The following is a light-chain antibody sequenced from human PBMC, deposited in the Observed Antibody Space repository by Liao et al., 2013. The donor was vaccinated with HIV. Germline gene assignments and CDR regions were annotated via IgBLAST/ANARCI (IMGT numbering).Light chain of an antibody. J-gene: IGLJ2*01. Sequence: SYEVTQPHAVSVSPGQTASITCSGDKLGNKYVCWYQQKPGQSPVLVMYQDRERPSGIPERFSGSNSGNTATLTISATQAMDEADYYCQAWDSSTAIFGGGTKLTVL. CDR2: QDR. CDR3: QAWDSSTAI. CDR1: KLGNKY. V-gene: IGLV3-1*01.